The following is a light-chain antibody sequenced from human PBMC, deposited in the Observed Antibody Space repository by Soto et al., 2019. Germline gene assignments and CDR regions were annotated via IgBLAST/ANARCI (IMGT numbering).Light chain of an antibody. J-gene: IGKJ1*01. Sequence: EVVLTQSPGTLSLSPGERATLSCRASQSVSRNYLAWYQQKPGQAPRLLIYNASSRTSGTPDRVSGSGTGTDFTLSISGLEPEDPAVYYCQQYGSSPGTFGKGTKVEIK. V-gene: IGKV3-20*01. CDR1: QSVSRNY. CDR3: QQYGSSPGT. CDR2: NAS.